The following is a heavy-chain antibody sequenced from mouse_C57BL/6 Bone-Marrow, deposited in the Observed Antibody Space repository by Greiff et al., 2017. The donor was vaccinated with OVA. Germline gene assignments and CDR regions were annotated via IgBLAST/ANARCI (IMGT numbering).Heavy chain of an antibody. CDR2: ISDGGSYT. Sequence: EVQLQESGGGLVKPGGSLKLSCAASGFTFSSYAMSWVRQTPEKRLEWVATISDGGSYTYYPDNVKGRFTISRDNAKNNLYLQMSHLKSEDTAMYDWARDPHYGSSYGWYFDVWGTGTTVTVSS. CDR3: ARDPHYGSSYGWYFDV. D-gene: IGHD1-1*01. J-gene: IGHJ1*03. V-gene: IGHV5-4*01. CDR1: GFTFSSYA.